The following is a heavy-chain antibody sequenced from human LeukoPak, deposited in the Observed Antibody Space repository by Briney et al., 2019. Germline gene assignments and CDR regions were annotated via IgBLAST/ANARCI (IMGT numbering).Heavy chain of an antibody. J-gene: IGHJ4*02. CDR1: GFTFSSYS. CDR2: ISSSSNYI. D-gene: IGHD2-2*01. V-gene: IGHV3-21*01. Sequence: TGGSLRLSCAASGFTFSSYSMNWVRQAPGKGLEWVSSISSSSNYIYYADSVKGRFTISRDNAKNSLYLQMNSLRAEDTAVYYCARLGYCTSTIWYYYDYWGQGTLVTVSS. CDR3: ARLGYCTSTIWYYYDY.